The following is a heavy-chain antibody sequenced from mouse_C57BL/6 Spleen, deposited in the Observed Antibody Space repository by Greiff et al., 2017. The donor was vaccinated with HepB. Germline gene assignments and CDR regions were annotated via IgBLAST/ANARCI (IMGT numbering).Heavy chain of an antibody. V-gene: IGHV1-80*01. CDR1: GYAFSSYW. J-gene: IGHJ4*01. CDR3: AGMVTTVFYYAMDY. D-gene: IGHD2-1*01. Sequence: QVQLQQSGAELVKPGASVKISCKASGYAFSSYWMNWVKQRPGKGLEWIGQIYPGDGDTNYNGKFKGKATLTADKSSSTAYMQLSSLTSEDSAVYFCAGMVTTVFYYAMDYWGQGTSVTVSS. CDR2: IYPGDGDT.